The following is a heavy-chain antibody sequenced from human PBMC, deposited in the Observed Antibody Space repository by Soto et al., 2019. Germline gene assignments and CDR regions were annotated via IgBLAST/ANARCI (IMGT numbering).Heavy chain of an antibody. CDR3: ARGDRIAVAGPKANYYYYYYMDV. D-gene: IGHD6-19*01. V-gene: IGHV1-69*02. Sequence: ASVKVSCKASGGSFSSYTISWVRQAPGQGLEWMGRIIPILGIANYAQKFQGRVTITADKSTSTAYMELSSLRSEDTAVYYCARGDRIAVAGPKANYYYYYYMDVWGKGTTVTVSS. CDR1: GGSFSSYT. J-gene: IGHJ6*03. CDR2: IIPILGIA.